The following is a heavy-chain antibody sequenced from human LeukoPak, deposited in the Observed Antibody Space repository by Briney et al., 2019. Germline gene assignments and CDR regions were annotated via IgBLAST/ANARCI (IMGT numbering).Heavy chain of an antibody. CDR3: AKADCSGGSCYRRAGFDY. CDR2: TSWNSGSI. D-gene: IGHD2-15*01. J-gene: IGHJ4*02. V-gene: IGHV3-9*01. Sequence: GGSLRLSCAASGFTFDDYAMHWVRQAPGKGLEWVSGTSWNSGSIGYADSVKGRFTISRDNAKNSLYLQMNSLRAEDTALYYCAKADCSGGSCYRRAGFDYWGQGTLVTVSS. CDR1: GFTFDDYA.